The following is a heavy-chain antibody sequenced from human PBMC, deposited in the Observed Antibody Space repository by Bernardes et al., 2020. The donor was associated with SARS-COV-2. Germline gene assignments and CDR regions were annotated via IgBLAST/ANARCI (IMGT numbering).Heavy chain of an antibody. CDR3: ARIAAAGGNGLDY. Sequence: SETLSLTCAVSGDSISSSYYWGWIRQPPGKGLEWIGSIYHSGSAYYNPSLKSRVTISVDTSKNQFSLKLSSVTAADTAVYYCARIAAAGGNGLDYWGQGTLVTVSS. CDR2: IYHSGSA. J-gene: IGHJ4*02. V-gene: IGHV4-38-2*01. D-gene: IGHD6-13*01. CDR1: GDSISSSYY.